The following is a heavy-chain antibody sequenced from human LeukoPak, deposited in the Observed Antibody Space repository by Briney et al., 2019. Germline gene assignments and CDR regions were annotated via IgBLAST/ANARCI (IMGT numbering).Heavy chain of an antibody. J-gene: IGHJ5*02. CDR1: GFTFSSYS. CDR2: ISSSSSYI. Sequence: GGSLRLSCAASGFTFSSYSMNWVRQAPGKGLEWVSSISSSSSYIYYADSVKGRFTISRDNAKNSLYLQMNSLRAEDTALYYCAKESLYCSSTSCYNWFDPWGQGTLVTVSS. V-gene: IGHV3-21*04. D-gene: IGHD2-2*02. CDR3: AKESLYCSSTSCYNWFDP.